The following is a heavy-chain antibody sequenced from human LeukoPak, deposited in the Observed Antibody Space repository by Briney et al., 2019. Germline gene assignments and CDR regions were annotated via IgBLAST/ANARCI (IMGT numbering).Heavy chain of an antibody. CDR3: AKDWIQFNRVFDCFDS. CDR1: GFPFETNA. D-gene: IGHD5-18*01. CDR2: IGNTET. V-gene: IGHV3-23*01. J-gene: IGHJ4*02. Sequence: HGGSLRLSCATSGFPFETNAMSGVRQAPGKGLEWVATIGNTETFYADSVTGRFTISRVNSKNTVNLQMNRLRVEDTAIYYCAKDWIQFNRVFDCFDSWGQGTLVTVSS.